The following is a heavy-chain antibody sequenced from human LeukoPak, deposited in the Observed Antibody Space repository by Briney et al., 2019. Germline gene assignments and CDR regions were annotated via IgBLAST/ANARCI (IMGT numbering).Heavy chain of an antibody. CDR3: ARNVLPGYFDY. CDR2: INSDGSST. Sequence: GGSLRLSCAASGCTFSSYWMHWVRQAPGKGLVWVSRINSDGSSTSYADSVKGRFTISRDNAKNTLYLQMNSLRAEDTAVYYCARNVLPGYFDYWGQGTLVTVSS. CDR1: GCTFSSYW. D-gene: IGHD2-15*01. J-gene: IGHJ4*02. V-gene: IGHV3-74*01.